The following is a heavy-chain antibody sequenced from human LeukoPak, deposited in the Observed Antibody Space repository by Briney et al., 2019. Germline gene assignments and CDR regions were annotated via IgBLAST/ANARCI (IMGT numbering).Heavy chain of an antibody. CDR2: INPSGGST. CDR3: ARRGYNWNAGGYWFDP. Sequence: EASVKVSCKASGYTFTSYYMHWVRQAPGQGLEWMGIINPSGGSTSYAQKFQGRVTMTRDTSTSTVYMELSSLRSEDTAVYYCARRGYNWNAGGYWFDPWGQGTLVTVSS. J-gene: IGHJ5*02. V-gene: IGHV1-46*01. D-gene: IGHD1-1*01. CDR1: GYTFTSYY.